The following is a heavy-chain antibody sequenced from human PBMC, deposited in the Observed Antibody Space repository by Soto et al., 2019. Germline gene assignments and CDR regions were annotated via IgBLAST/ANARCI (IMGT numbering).Heavy chain of an antibody. Sequence: QVQLVESGGGVGQPGRSLRLSCAASGFTFSSYGMHWVRQAPGKGLERVAVISHDGSNKYYADSVKGRFTISRDNSKNTLYVQMNRLRAEDKAVYYCAKDGDLPYCGGDCYRPFFDYWGQGTLVTVSS. D-gene: IGHD2-21*02. CDR3: AKDGDLPYCGGDCYRPFFDY. CDR2: ISHDGSNK. J-gene: IGHJ4*02. CDR1: GFTFSSYG. V-gene: IGHV3-30*18.